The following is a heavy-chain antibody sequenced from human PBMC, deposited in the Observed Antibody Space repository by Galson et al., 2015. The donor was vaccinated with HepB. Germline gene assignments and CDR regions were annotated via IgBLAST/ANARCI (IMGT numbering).Heavy chain of an antibody. CDR3: ARRAIIVVEPAAHHWYFDL. CDR2: IYPGNSDT. V-gene: IGHV5-51*03. D-gene: IGHD2-2*01. J-gene: IGHJ2*01. Sequence: QSGAEVKKPGESLKISCKASGYTFATYWIGWVRQMPGKGLEWMAIIYPGNSDTRYSPSFQGQVTISADKSISTAYLHWSSLKASDTAVYYCARRAIIVVEPAAHHWYFDLWGRGTLVTVSS. CDR1: GYTFATYW.